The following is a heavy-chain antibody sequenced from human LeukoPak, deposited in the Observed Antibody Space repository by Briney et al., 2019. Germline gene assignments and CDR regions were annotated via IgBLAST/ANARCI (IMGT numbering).Heavy chain of an antibody. J-gene: IGHJ4*02. CDR3: PRGQLWLDY. Sequence: SETLSHTCTVSGGSISSYYWSWIRQPPGKGLEWIGYIYYSGSTNYNPSLKSRVTISVDTSKNQFSLKLSSVTAADTAVYYCPRGQLWLDYWGQGTLVTVSS. D-gene: IGHD5-18*01. CDR1: GGSISSYY. V-gene: IGHV4-59*01. CDR2: IYYSGST.